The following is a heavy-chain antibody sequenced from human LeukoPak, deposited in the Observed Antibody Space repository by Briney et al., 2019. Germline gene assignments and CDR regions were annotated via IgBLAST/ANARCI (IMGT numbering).Heavy chain of an antibody. CDR3: ARKIHGSGSYVWSRSRWFDP. V-gene: IGHV4-39*07. CDR1: GGSIGSSSYY. Sequence: SETLSLTCTVSGGSIGSSSYYWGWIRQPPGKGLNWIGSIYYSGSTYYNPSLKSRVTISVDTSNNQLSLRLISVTAADTAVYYCARKIHGSGSYVWSRSRWFDPWGQGTLVTVSS. CDR2: IYYSGST. D-gene: IGHD3-10*01. J-gene: IGHJ5*02.